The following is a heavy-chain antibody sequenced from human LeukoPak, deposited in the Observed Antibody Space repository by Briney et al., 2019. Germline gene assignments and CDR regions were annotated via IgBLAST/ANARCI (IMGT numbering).Heavy chain of an antibody. Sequence: GGSLRLSCAASGFTFSSYGMHWVRQAPGKGLEWVAVISYDGSNKYYADSVKGRFTISRDNSKNTLYLQMNSPRAEDTAVYYCAKARYDSSGYYDYWGQGTLVTVSS. CDR3: AKARYDSSGYYDY. CDR2: ISYDGSNK. CDR1: GFTFSSYG. V-gene: IGHV3-30*18. D-gene: IGHD3-22*01. J-gene: IGHJ4*02.